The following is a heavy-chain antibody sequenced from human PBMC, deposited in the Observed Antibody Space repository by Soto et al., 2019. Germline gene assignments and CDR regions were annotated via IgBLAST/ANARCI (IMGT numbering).Heavy chain of an antibody. Sequence: GSLRLSCAASGFIFSDFGMTWVRQAPGNGLELVSYISISGSTVYYADSVKGRFTISRDNSKNTLYLQMNSLRAEDTAVYYCARDQQQLVSNFYYYYMDVWGKGTTVTVSS. V-gene: IGHV3-48*01. J-gene: IGHJ6*03. CDR3: ARDQQQLVSNFYYYYMDV. D-gene: IGHD6-13*01. CDR2: ISISGSTV. CDR1: GFIFSDFG.